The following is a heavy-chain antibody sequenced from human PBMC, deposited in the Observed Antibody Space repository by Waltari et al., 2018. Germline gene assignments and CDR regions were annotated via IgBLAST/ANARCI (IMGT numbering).Heavy chain of an antibody. Sequence: QVQLQESGPGLVKPSETLSLPRAVSGCSISSNYWNWIPQPPGKGLEWIGRVSGSGGSTDYNPSLKSRVTISRDTSKNQFSLKLNSMTAADTAVYYCGRWAGRAGYFDYWGQGVLVTVSS. CDR1: GCSISSNY. CDR3: GRWAGRAGYFDY. V-gene: IGHV4-4*07. J-gene: IGHJ4*02. D-gene: IGHD1-26*01. CDR2: VSGSGGST.